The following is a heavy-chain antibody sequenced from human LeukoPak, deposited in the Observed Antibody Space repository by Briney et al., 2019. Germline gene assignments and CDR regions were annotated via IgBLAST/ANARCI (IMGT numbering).Heavy chain of an antibody. CDR2: IQTSGSI. D-gene: IGHD6-19*01. Sequence: SETLSLTCTVSGGSMNNHDWSWVRQPAGKGLERIGRIQTSGSINYNSSLKSRVTISIDTSQNYFSLKLTSMTAADSAMYYCARASNIGWYQFDYWGQGMLVTVSS. CDR1: GGSMNNHD. J-gene: IGHJ4*02. CDR3: ARASNIGWYQFDY. V-gene: IGHV4-4*07.